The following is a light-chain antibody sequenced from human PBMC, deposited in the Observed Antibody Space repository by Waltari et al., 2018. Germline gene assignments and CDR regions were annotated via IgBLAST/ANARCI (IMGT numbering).Light chain of an antibody. CDR3: QQHSSWPLT. V-gene: IGKV3-11*01. CDR1: QTVDTY. CDR2: DAS. Sequence: EIVLTQSPAALSLSPGESATLSCRASQTVDTYLAWYQQKPGQSPRLLIYDASNRATGRPARFSGGGSGTDFTLTISSLEPEDFALYYCQQHSSWPLTCGGGTEVEIK. J-gene: IGKJ4*01.